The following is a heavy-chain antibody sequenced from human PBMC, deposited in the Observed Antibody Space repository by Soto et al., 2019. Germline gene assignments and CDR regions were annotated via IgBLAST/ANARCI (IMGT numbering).Heavy chain of an antibody. CDR3: ARKNPGSEWELPDY. V-gene: IGHV3-30*03. CDR1: GFAFSTYG. J-gene: IGHJ4*02. CDR2: TTSDGARI. D-gene: IGHD1-26*01. Sequence: QVQLVESGGGVVQPGRSLRLSCAASGFAFSTYGMHWVRQAPGKGLEWVAVTTSDGARINYADSVKGRFTISRDNSRPTLYLQMNSLRIDDTAVYYCARKNPGSEWELPDYWGQGTVVTVSS.